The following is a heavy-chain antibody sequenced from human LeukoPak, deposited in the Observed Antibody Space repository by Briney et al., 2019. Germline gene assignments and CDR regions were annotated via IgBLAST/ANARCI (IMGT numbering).Heavy chain of an antibody. J-gene: IGHJ4*02. D-gene: IGHD1-26*01. CDR3: ARAREGRYFDY. V-gene: IGHV3-74*01. CDR1: GFTFNSYW. Sequence: GGSLRLSCAASGFTFNSYWMHWVRQAPGKGLVWVSRINSDGSSTSYADSVKGRFTISRDNAKNTLYLQMNSLRAEDTAVYYCARAREGRYFDYWGQGTLVTVSS. CDR2: INSDGSST.